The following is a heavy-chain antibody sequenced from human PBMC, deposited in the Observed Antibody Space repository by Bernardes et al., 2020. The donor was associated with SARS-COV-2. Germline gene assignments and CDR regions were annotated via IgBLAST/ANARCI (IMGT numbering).Heavy chain of an antibody. CDR2: LWYDGSNK. D-gene: IGHD6-19*01. Sequence: GGSLRLSCAASGFTFSTYGMHWVRQAPGKGLESVAALWYDGSNKYYADSVKGRFTISRDNSKNTLYLQMNSLRVEDTAVYYCARDPSGAVAVISYFDYWGQGTLVTVSS. CDR3: ARDPSGAVAVISYFDY. J-gene: IGHJ4*02. CDR1: GFTFSTYG. V-gene: IGHV3-33*01.